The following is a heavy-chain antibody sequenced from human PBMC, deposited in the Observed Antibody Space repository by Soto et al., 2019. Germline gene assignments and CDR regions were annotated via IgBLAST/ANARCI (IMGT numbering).Heavy chain of an antibody. Sequence: GGSLRLTCAPSRFSLSSYSMKWGRQAPGKGLEWVAVIWYDGSNKYYADSVKRRFTISRDNSKNTLYLQMNSLRAEETAVYYCARELDTTIRPEDNWYDPWGKGTLFT. D-gene: IGHD5-12*01. CDR1: RFSLSSYS. CDR3: ARELDTTIRPEDNWYDP. CDR2: IWYDGSNK. J-gene: IGHJ5*01. V-gene: IGHV3-33*01.